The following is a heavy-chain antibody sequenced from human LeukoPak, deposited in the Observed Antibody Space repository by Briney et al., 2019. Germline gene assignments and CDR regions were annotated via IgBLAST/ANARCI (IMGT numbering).Heavy chain of an antibody. J-gene: IGHJ6*03. D-gene: IGHD5-18*01. CDR1: GGSISSSSYY. Sequence: SETLSLTCTVSGGSISSSSYYWGWIRQPPGKGLEWIGSIYYSGSTYYNPSLKSRVTISVDTSKNQFSLKLSSVTAADTAVYYCARGPARAWIQLWLMRHYYMDVWGKGTTVTVSS. V-gene: IGHV4-39*07. CDR2: IYYSGST. CDR3: ARGPARAWIQLWLMRHYYMDV.